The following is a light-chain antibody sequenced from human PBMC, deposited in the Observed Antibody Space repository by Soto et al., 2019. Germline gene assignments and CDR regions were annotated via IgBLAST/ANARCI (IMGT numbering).Light chain of an antibody. Sequence: QAASVSGSPGQSITISCTGSSSDVGGYNYVAWYQQHPGKAPKLLIYEVSNRPSGVSNRFSGSKSANTASLTISGVQAEDEADYYCSSYTSSSTVVFGGGTKLTVL. CDR2: EVS. CDR1: SSDVGGYNY. J-gene: IGLJ2*01. V-gene: IGLV2-14*01. CDR3: SSYTSSSTVV.